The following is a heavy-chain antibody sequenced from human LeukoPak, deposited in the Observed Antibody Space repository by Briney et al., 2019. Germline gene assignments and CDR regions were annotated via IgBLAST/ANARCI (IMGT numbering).Heavy chain of an antibody. D-gene: IGHD5-24*01. CDR1: GDSISSYY. Sequence: SETLSLTCTVSGDSISSYYWSWIRQPPGKGLEWIGYIYYSGSTNCNPSLKSRVTISVDVSKNQFSLKLTSVTAADTAVYYCARDRGDGYNSGYFEYWGQGTLVTVSS. CDR2: IYYSGST. CDR3: ARDRGDGYNSGYFEY. V-gene: IGHV4-59*12. J-gene: IGHJ4*02.